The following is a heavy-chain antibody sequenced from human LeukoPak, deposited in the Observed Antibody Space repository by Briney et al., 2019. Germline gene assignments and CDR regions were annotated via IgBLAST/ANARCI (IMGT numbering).Heavy chain of an antibody. CDR1: GGSISSGGYY. D-gene: IGHD6-13*01. CDR3: ARGDGSSSWKPIDY. CDR2: IYHSGST. V-gene: IGHV4-30-2*01. Sequence: SETLSLTCTVSGGSISSGGYYWSWIRQPPGKGLEWIGYIYHSGSTYYNPSLKSRVTISVDKSKNQFSLKLSSVTAADTAVYYCARGDGSSSWKPIDYWGQGTLVTVSS. J-gene: IGHJ4*02.